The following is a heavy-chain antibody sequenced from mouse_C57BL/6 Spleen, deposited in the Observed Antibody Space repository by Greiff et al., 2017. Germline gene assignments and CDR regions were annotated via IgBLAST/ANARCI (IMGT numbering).Heavy chain of an antibody. D-gene: IGHD1-1*01. CDR2: ISDGGSYT. Sequence: EVQLVESGGGLVKPGGSLKLSCAASGFTFSSYAMSWVRQTPEKRLEWVATISDGGSYTYYPDNVKGRFTISRDNAKNNLYLPMSHLKSEDTAMYYCARGYGSSGRAMDDGGQGTSVTVSS. V-gene: IGHV5-4*01. CDR1: GFTFSSYA. J-gene: IGHJ4*01. CDR3: ARGYGSSGRAMDD.